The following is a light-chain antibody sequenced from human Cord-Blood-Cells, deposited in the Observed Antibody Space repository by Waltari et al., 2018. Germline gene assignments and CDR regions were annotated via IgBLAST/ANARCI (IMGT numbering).Light chain of an antibody. CDR1: SSDVGSYNL. V-gene: IGLV2-23*02. J-gene: IGLJ2*01. CDR3: CSYAGSSTVV. CDR2: EVS. Sequence: QSALTQPASVSGSPGQSITISCTGTSSDVGSYNLVSWYQQHPGKAPKLMMYEVSKRPSGGSNRFSGSKSGNTASLTISGLQAEDEADDYCCSYAGSSTVVFGGGTKLTVL.